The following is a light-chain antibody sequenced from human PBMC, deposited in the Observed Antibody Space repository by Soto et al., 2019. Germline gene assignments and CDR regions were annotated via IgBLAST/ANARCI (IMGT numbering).Light chain of an antibody. CDR1: EDISNY. CDR3: QNYNRGPWT. Sequence: DIQMTQSPSSLSASVGDRDTITCRASEDISNYLAWYQKKPGKVPKLLIYGATTLQAGVPSRFSGSGSGTDFTLTISSLQAEDVATYYCQNYNRGPWTVGQGTKVESK. J-gene: IGKJ1*01. V-gene: IGKV1-27*01. CDR2: GAT.